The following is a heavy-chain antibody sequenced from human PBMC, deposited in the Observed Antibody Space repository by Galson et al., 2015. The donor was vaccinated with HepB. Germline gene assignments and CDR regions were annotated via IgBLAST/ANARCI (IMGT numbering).Heavy chain of an antibody. CDR3: ARDLYDIVVVPARWFDP. CDR2: ISSSGSTI. D-gene: IGHD2-2*01. CDR1: GFTFSDYY. V-gene: IGHV3-11*01. J-gene: IGHJ5*02. Sequence: SLRLSCAASGFTFSDYYMSWIRQAPGKGLEWVSYISSSGSTIYYADSVKGRFTISRDNAKNSLYLQMNSLRAEDTAVYYCARDLYDIVVVPARWFDPWGQGTLGTVSP.